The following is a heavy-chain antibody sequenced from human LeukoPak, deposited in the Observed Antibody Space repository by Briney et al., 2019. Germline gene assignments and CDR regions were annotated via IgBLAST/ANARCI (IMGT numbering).Heavy chain of an antibody. J-gene: IGHJ4*02. CDR2: ISSSSSTI. Sequence: QSGGSLRLSCAASGFTFSSYSMNWVRQAPGKGLEWVSYISSSSSTIYYADSVKGRFTISRDNAKNSLYLQMNSLRAEDTAVYYCARSLVGAYEKFDYWGQGTLVTVSS. D-gene: IGHD1-26*01. V-gene: IGHV3-48*04. CDR3: ARSLVGAYEKFDY. CDR1: GFTFSSYS.